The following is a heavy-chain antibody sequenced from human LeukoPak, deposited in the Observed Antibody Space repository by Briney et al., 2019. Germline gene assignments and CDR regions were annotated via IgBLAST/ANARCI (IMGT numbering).Heavy chain of an antibody. CDR2: ITPFNGNT. CDR1: GYTFTYRY. V-gene: IGHV1-45*02. CDR3: ASTTPYCGGDCYHLDY. D-gene: IGHD2-21*02. Sequence: SVRVSCKASGYTFTYRYLHWVRQAPGQALEWMGWITPFNGNTNYAQKFQDRATITRDRSTSTAYMELSSLRSEDTAMYHCASTTPYCGGDCYHLDYWGQGTLVTVSS. J-gene: IGHJ4*02.